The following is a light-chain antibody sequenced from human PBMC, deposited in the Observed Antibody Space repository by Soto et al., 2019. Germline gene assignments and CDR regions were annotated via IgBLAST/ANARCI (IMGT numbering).Light chain of an antibody. V-gene: IGKV3-11*01. J-gene: IGKJ5*01. CDR3: QQRSKWPPIT. Sequence: EIVLTQSPATLSLSPGERATLSCRASQSVSSYLAWYQQKPGQAPRLLIYDASNRATGIPARFSGSGSGTDFTLTISSLDPEDFAVSYCQQRSKWPPITFGQGTRLEIK. CDR1: QSVSSY. CDR2: DAS.